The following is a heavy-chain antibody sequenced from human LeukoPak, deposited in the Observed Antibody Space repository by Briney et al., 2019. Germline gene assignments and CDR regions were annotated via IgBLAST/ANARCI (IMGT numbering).Heavy chain of an antibody. J-gene: IGHJ6*03. D-gene: IGHD3-10*01. Sequence: GASVKVSCKASGYTFTDYYMHWVRQAPGQGLEWMGWMNSKNGDVNYVQKFQGRVTMTRDTSISTAYLELSNLRSEDTAVYYCARVRWFGEGNYMDVWGTGTAVTVSS. CDR2: MNSKNGDV. V-gene: IGHV1-2*02. CDR1: GYTFTDYY. CDR3: ARVRWFGEGNYMDV.